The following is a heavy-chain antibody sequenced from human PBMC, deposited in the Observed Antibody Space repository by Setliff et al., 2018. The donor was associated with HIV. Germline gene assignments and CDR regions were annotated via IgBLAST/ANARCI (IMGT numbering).Heavy chain of an antibody. CDR3: TSDAKR. J-gene: IGHJ4*02. CDR2: IKSKIDGETT. Sequence: KAGGSLRLSCKASGFTFTNAWMSWVRQAPGKGLEWVGRIKSKIDGETTDYAAPVKGRFTVSRDDSEKTLYLQMNSLKIEDTAMYYCTSDAKRCGQGTLVTVSS. CDR1: GFTFTNAW. V-gene: IGHV3-15*01.